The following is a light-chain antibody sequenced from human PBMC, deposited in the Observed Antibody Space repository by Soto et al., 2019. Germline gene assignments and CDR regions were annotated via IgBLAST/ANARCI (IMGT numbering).Light chain of an antibody. CDR3: QQYYSYSPWT. Sequence: AIRMTQSPSSFSASTGDRVTITCRASQGISSYLAWYQQKPGKAPKLLIYAASTLQSGVPSRFSGRGSGTDFTLTNSCLQSEDFEAYYCQQYYSYSPWTFGQGTKVEIK. V-gene: IGKV1-8*01. CDR2: AAS. J-gene: IGKJ1*01. CDR1: QGISSY.